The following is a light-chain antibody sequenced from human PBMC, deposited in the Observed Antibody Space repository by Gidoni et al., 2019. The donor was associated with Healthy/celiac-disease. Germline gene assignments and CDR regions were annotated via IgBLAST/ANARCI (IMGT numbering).Light chain of an antibody. Sequence: QSALTQPPSASGSPGQSVTISCTGTSSDVGGYNYVSWYQQHPGQAPKLMISEVSKRPSGVPDRFSGSKSGNTASLTVSGLQAEDEADYYGSSYAGSNFVVFGGGTKLTVL. J-gene: IGLJ2*01. CDR3: SSYAGSNFVV. V-gene: IGLV2-8*01. CDR2: EVS. CDR1: SSDVGGYNY.